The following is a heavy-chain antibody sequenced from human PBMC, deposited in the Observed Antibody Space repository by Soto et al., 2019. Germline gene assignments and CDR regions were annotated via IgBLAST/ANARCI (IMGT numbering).Heavy chain of an antibody. D-gene: IGHD1-1*01. CDR1: GGSISSYY. Sequence: SETLSLTCTVSGGSISSYYWSWIRQPPGKGLEWIGYIYYSGSTNYNPSLKSRVTISVDTSKNQFSLKLSSVTAADTAVYYCARGQRDWNYVVDWGQGTLVTVSS. V-gene: IGHV4-59*01. CDR3: ARGQRDWNYVVD. J-gene: IGHJ4*02. CDR2: IYYSGST.